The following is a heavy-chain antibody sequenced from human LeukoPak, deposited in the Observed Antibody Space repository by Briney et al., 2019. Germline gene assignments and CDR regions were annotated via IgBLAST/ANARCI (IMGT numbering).Heavy chain of an antibody. CDR2: TSGSGVNI. Sequence: GGSLRLSCAASGFTFGSYGMHWVRQAPGKGLEWVSVTSGSGVNIYYADYVKGRFTISRDDSKNTLYLQLNSLTAEDTAVYYCATIFWSTSSRPLDYWGQGTLVTVSS. CDR3: ATIFWSTSSRPLDY. J-gene: IGHJ4*02. V-gene: IGHV3-23*01. CDR1: GFTFGSYG. D-gene: IGHD3-3*01.